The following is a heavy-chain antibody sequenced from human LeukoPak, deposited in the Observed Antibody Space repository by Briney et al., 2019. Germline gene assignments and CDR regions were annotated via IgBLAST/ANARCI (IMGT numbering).Heavy chain of an antibody. CDR1: GGTFISYA. V-gene: IGHV1-2*02. D-gene: IGHD6-19*01. CDR2: INPNSGGT. J-gene: IGHJ4*02. Sequence: GASVKVSCKASGGTFISYAISWVRQAPGQGLEWMGWINPNSGGTNYAQKFQGRVTMTRDTSISTAYMELSRLRSDDTAVYYCARFGIAVAGTSLDYWGQGTLVTVSS. CDR3: ARFGIAVAGTSLDY.